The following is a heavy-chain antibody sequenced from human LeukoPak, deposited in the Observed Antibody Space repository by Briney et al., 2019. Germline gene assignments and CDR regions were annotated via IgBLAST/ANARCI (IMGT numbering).Heavy chain of an antibody. Sequence: RSETLSPTCTVSGGSVSSGSYYWSWIRQPPGKGLEWIGYVYYHGGTNYNPSLKSRVTISVDTSKNQFSLKLTSVTAADTAVYYCARRVGTRDWYFDLWGRGTLVTVSS. CDR3: ARRVGTRDWYFDL. V-gene: IGHV4-61*01. CDR2: VYYHGGT. CDR1: GGSVSSGSYY. J-gene: IGHJ2*01. D-gene: IGHD1-14*01.